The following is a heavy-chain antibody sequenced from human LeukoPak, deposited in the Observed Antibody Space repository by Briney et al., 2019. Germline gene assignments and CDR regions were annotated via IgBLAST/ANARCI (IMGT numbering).Heavy chain of an antibody. CDR3: ARGYCRGGSCYRTFFDQ. Sequence: PSETLSLTCTVSVGSISSFYWSWIRQPPGKGLEWIGYMSYSGSTNYNSTLKSRVTISLDTSKNQFSLKLNSVTAADTAVYYCARGYCRGGSCYRTFFDQWGQGTLVTVSS. CDR2: MSYSGST. D-gene: IGHD2-15*01. J-gene: IGHJ4*02. CDR1: VGSISSFY. V-gene: IGHV4-59*01.